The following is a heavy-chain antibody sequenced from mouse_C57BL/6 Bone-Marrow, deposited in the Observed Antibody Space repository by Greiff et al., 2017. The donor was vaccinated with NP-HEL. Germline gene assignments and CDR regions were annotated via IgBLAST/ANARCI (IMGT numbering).Heavy chain of an antibody. D-gene: IGHD2-3*01. CDR2: IDPANGNT. CDR1: GFNIKNTY. V-gene: IGHV14-3*01. CDR3: ARSRYRYDGYYVRYAMDY. J-gene: IGHJ4*01. Sequence: VQLQQSVAELVRPGASVKLSCTASGFNIKNTYMHWVKQRPEQGLEWIGRIDPANGNTKYAPKFQGKATITADTSSNTAYLQLSSLTSEDTAIYSCARSRYRYDGYYVRYAMDYWGQGTSVTVSS.